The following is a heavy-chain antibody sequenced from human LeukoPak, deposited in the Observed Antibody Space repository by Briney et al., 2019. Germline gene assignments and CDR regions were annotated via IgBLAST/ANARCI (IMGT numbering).Heavy chain of an antibody. V-gene: IGHV3-15*01. D-gene: IGHD3-22*01. CDR1: GFTFSNAW. CDR3: TTLALYDSSGFDY. Sequence: GGSLRLSCAASGFTFSNAWMSWVRQAPGKGLEWVGRIKSKTDGGTTDYAAPVKRRFTISRDDSKNTLYLQRNSLKTEDTAVYYCTTLALYDSSGFDYWGQGTLVTVSS. J-gene: IGHJ4*02. CDR2: IKSKTDGGTT.